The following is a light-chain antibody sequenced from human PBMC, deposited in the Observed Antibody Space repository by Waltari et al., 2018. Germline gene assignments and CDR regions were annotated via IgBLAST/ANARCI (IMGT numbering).Light chain of an antibody. CDR3: QHRGHWPPDAT. CDR2: DTS. V-gene: IGKV3-11*01. Sequence: EFVLTQSPATLSLSPGERATLSCRASQSVRGYLAWYQQKPGQAPRPLIYDTSTRATGKPARFSGSGSGTDFTLTISSLEPEDFAVYYCQHRGHWPPDATFGPGTKVDIK. CDR1: QSVRGY. J-gene: IGKJ3*01.